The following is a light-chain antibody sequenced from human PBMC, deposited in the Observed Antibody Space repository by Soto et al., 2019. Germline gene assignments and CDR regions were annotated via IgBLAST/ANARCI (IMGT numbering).Light chain of an antibody. Sequence: EIVLTQSPGTLSLSPGERATLSCRARQSVSSSYLAWYQQRPGQAPRLLIFGATSRATGIPDRFSGSGSGKDFTLVISRLEPEDSAVYYCQQYGSSPWTFGQGTKVEIK. CDR3: QQYGSSPWT. J-gene: IGKJ1*01. CDR2: GAT. CDR1: QSVSSSY. V-gene: IGKV3-20*01.